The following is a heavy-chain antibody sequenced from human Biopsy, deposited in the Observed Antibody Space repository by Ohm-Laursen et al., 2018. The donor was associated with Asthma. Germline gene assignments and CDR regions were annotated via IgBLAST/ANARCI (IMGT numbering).Heavy chain of an antibody. J-gene: IGHJ6*02. CDR2: IRSDGTTK. D-gene: IGHD3-9*01. CDR3: ARVTGFGSMDV. Sequence: SLRLSCAATRFSFSAFGMHWVRQAPGKGLEWVAHIRSDGTTKYYADSVKGRFTISSDNSKSTLYLQMDSLRADDTAVYYCARVTGFGSMDVWGLGTTVTVSS. V-gene: IGHV3-33*01. CDR1: RFSFSAFG.